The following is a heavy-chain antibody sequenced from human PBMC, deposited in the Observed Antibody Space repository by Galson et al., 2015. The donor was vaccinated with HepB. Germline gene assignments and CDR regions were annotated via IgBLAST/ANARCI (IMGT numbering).Heavy chain of an antibody. CDR3: ARGRYFDWLLKMMGGFDY. J-gene: IGHJ4*02. CDR2: ITHSGST. D-gene: IGHD3-9*01. V-gene: IGHV4-34*01. Sequence: SETLSLTCAVYGGSFSGYYWSWLRLPPGKGLEWIGEITHSGSTNCKPSLKSRVTISVDTSKNQFSLKLSSATAADTAVYYCARGRYFDWLLKMMGGFDYWGQGTLVTVSS. CDR1: GGSFSGYY.